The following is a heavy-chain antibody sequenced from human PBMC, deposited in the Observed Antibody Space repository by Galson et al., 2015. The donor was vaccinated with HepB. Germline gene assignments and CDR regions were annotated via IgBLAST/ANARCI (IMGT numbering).Heavy chain of an antibody. CDR3: ATKLAIPRVKSGDWYFDL. V-gene: IGHV6-1*01. D-gene: IGHD5-12*01. J-gene: IGHJ2*01. CDR2: TYYRSKWYY. CDR1: GDSVSSTSAT. Sequence: CAISGDSVSSTSATWNWIRQSPSRGLEWLGRTYYRSKWYYDYAVSVKSRITFNPDTFKNQFSLKLSSVTAADTAVYYCATKLAIPRVKSGDWYFDLWGRGTLVTVSS.